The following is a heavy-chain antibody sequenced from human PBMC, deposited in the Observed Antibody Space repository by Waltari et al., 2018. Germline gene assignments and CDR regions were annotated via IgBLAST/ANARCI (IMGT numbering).Heavy chain of an antibody. Sequence: EVQLVESGGGLVKPGGSLRLSCAASGFPFRGYTMPWAPRAPGGGLEWVSSISSAVATMFYTDSLKGRFIISKDNAKNSLYLQMNNLRADDTAVYYCARAPAGRLPNFDSWGQGTLVTVSS. J-gene: IGHJ4*02. V-gene: IGHV3-21*02. CDR2: ISSAVATM. CDR3: ARAPAGRLPNFDS. CDR1: GFPFRGYT. D-gene: IGHD3-10*01.